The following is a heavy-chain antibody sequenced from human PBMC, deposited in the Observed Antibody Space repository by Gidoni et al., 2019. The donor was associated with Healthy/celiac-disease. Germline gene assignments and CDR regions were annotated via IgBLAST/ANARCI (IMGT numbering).Heavy chain of an antibody. D-gene: IGHD6-19*01. CDR1: GLTFSHAW. V-gene: IGHV3-15*07. J-gene: IGHJ5*02. CDR3: TPWGGWYSDNWFDP. Sequence: EVQLVESGGGLVKPRGSLRLSCAASGLTFSHAWKNWVRQAPGKGLEWGGLIKSKTDGGTTDYAAPVKGRFTISRDDSKNTRYLQMNSLKTEDTAVYYCTPWGGWYSDNWFDPWGQGTLVTVSS. CDR2: IKSKTDGGTT.